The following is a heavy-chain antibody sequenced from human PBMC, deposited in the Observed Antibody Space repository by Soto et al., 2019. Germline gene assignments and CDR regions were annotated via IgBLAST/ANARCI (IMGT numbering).Heavy chain of an antibody. CDR2: INSDGSRT. J-gene: IGHJ4*02. CDR3: AQIREGY. D-gene: IGHD3-10*01. V-gene: IGHV3-74*01. Sequence: EVQLVESGGGLVQPGGSLRLSCEGSGFTFSSYWMHWVRQAPGKGLVWVSQINSDGSRTNYADSVKGRFSISRDNAKNTLYLQMNSLRAEDTAVYYCAQIREGYWGQGTLVTVSS. CDR1: GFTFSSYW.